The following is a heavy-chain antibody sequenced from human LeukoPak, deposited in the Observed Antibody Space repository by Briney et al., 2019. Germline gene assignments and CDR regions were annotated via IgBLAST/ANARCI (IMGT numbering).Heavy chain of an antibody. Sequence: RSGGSLRLSCEASGFSISLYTMNWVRQAPGKGLEWVSYIHSSSGTIYYGDSVKGRFTISRDNGKNSLYLQMNSLRAEDTAVYYCGAQSSGYRSPIDYWGQGTLVTVSS. J-gene: IGHJ4*02. V-gene: IGHV3-48*04. CDR3: GAQSSGYRSPIDY. D-gene: IGHD3-22*01. CDR2: IHSSSGTI. CDR1: GFSISLYT.